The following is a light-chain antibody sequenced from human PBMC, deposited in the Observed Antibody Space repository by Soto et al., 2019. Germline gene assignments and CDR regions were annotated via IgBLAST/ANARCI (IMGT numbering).Light chain of an antibody. J-gene: IGKJ1*01. Sequence: EIVLTQSPGTLSLSPGERATLSCRASQSVSSSYLAWYQQKPGQAPRLLIYGASSRATGIPVRFSGSGSATDFTLTLSRLEPEDFAVYFCQQHGTSPRTFGQGTKVEIK. V-gene: IGKV3-20*01. CDR2: GAS. CDR1: QSVSSSY. CDR3: QQHGTSPRT.